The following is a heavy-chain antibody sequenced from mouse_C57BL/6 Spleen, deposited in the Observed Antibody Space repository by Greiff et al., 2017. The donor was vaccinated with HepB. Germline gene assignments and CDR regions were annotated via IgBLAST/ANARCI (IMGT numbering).Heavy chain of an antibody. D-gene: IGHD1-1*01. Sequence: EVQLVESGGDLVKPGGSLKLSCAASGFTFSSYGMSWVRQTPDKRLEWVATISSGGSYTYYPDSVKGRFTISRDNAKNTLYLQMSSLKSEDTAMYYSARDGSSGDYAMDYWGQGTSVTVSS. J-gene: IGHJ4*01. V-gene: IGHV5-6*01. CDR1: GFTFSSYG. CDR2: ISSGGSYT. CDR3: ARDGSSGDYAMDY.